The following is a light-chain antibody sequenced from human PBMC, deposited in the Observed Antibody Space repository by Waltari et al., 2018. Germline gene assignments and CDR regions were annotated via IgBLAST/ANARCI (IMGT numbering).Light chain of an antibody. Sequence: DIQMTQSPASLAASLGDRVTITCRPSQSVTTSLNWYQHKSGEPPKLLISAASSFQSGVPSRFSGSGSGTDFTLTITHLQPEDVATYFCQQSHSPPFTFGPGTKV. CDR2: AAS. V-gene: IGKV1-39*01. CDR3: QQSHSPPFT. CDR1: QSVTTS. J-gene: IGKJ3*01.